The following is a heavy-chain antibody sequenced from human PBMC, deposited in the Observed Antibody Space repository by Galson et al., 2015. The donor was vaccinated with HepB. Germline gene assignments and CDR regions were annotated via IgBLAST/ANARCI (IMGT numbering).Heavy chain of an antibody. CDR2: IVPSDSYT. D-gene: IGHD3-10*01. Sequence: QSGAEVKKPGESLRISCMGSGYTFTAFWICWVRQIPGKGLEWMGRIVPSDSYTDYSPSFQGHVSMSVDKSTTTAYLQWTSLTAPDTAMFYCSSRHSYFRSGTWYNVADYWGQGTLVSVSS. CDR3: SSRHSYFRSGTWYNVADY. CDR1: GYTFTAFW. J-gene: IGHJ4*02. V-gene: IGHV5-10-1*01.